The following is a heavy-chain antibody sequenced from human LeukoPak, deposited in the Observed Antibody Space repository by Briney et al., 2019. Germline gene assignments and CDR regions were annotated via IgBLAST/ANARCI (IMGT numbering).Heavy chain of an antibody. J-gene: IGHJ4*02. CDR2: IYHSGST. CDR3: ARDPGRYSYGPSY. CDR1: GYSISSGYY. V-gene: IGHV4-38-2*02. D-gene: IGHD5-18*01. Sequence: ASETLSLTCTVSGYSISSGYYWGWIRQPPGKGLEWIGSIYHSGSTYYNPSLKSRVTISVDTSKNQFSLKLSSVTAADTAVYYCARDPGRYSYGPSYWGQGTLVTVSS.